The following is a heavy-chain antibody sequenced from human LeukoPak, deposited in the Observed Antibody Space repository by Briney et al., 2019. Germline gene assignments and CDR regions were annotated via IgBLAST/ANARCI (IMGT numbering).Heavy chain of an antibody. V-gene: IGHV4-4*02. CDR3: ARDEPTGGSYGGGFDY. J-gene: IGHJ4*02. Sequence: SGTLSLTCAVSGGSISSNNWWGWVRQPPGKGLEWIGEIYHSGSPNYNPSLKSRVTISVDKSRNHFSLNLSSVTAADTAVYYCARDEPTGGSYGGGFDYWGQGTLVTVSS. D-gene: IGHD1-26*01. CDR2: IYHSGSP. CDR1: GGSISSNNW.